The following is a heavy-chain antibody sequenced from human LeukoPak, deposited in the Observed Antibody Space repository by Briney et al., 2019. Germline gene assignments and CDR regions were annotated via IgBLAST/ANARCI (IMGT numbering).Heavy chain of an antibody. CDR1: GGSIRSSSHY. Sequence: SETLSLTCTVPGGSIRSSSHYWGWIRQPPGEGLEWIGIIYHSGTTYYNASLKSRVTISVDTSKNQFSLKLTSVTAADTAVYYCARAVGYYFDNSGPSKAFDYWGQGTLVTVSS. V-gene: IGHV4-39*07. D-gene: IGHD3-22*01. J-gene: IGHJ4*02. CDR3: ARAVGYYFDNSGPSKAFDY. CDR2: IYHSGTT.